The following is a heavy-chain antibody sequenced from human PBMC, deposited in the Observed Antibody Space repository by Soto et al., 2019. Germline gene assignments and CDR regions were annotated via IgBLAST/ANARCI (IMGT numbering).Heavy chain of an antibody. D-gene: IGHD1-20*01. V-gene: IGHV4-30-4*01. J-gene: IGHJ5*01. CDR2: IYKSATT. CDR1: GDSISNLDYF. CDR3: ARGRYCITRRGLVNWFES. Sequence: TLALTCSVSGDSISNLDYFSACILQPPGQPLEYIVYIYKSATTYYNPSFERRVAISVDTSKSQFSLNVTSVTPADSAVYFCARGRYCITRRGLVNWFESWG.